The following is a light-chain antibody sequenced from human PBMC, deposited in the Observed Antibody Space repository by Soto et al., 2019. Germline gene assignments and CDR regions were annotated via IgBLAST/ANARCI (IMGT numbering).Light chain of an antibody. V-gene: IGLV2-8*01. J-gene: IGLJ3*02. CDR2: EVT. Sequence: VTLSCTGTSSDVGAYNYVSWYQQHAGKAPKLVIYEVTKRPSGVPDRFSGSKSANTASLTVSGLQAEDEADYYCSSFASSNTWVFGGGTKLTVL. CDR3: SSFASSNTWV. CDR1: SSDVGAYNY.